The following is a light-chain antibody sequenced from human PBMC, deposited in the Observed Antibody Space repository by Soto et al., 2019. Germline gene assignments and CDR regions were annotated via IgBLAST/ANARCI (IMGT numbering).Light chain of an antibody. CDR3: QTYDSKLDGLV. CDR2: GNT. Sequence: QSVLTQPPSVSGAPGHRVTISCNGSFSNIGENYEVHWYQQLPGTAPKLLIYGNTNRPSGVPDRFSASKSGTSASLTISELQPGDQADYYCQTYDSKLDGLVFGGGTTLTVL. V-gene: IGLV1-40*01. J-gene: IGLJ3*02. CDR1: FSNIGENYE.